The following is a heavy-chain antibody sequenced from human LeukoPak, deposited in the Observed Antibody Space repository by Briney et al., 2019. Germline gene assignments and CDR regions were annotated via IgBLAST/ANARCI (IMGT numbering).Heavy chain of an antibody. J-gene: IGHJ4*01. CDR1: GFTFSTYW. V-gene: IGHV3-7*01. Sequence: GGSLRLSCAASGFTFSTYWMSWVRQAPGKGLEWVANIKQDGGEKYYVDSVRGRFTISRDNAKNSLFLQMNSLRAEDTAVYFCARGRPGGDYYMYGDYWGHGTLVTVSS. CDR3: ARGRPGGDYYMYGDY. CDR2: IKQDGGEK. D-gene: IGHD3-3*01.